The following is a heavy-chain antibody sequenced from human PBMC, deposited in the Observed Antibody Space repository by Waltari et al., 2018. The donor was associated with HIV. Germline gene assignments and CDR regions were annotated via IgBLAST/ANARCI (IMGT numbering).Heavy chain of an antibody. CDR1: GFTFTNYA. CDR3: AKDDSTGSSGYYPFHY. Sequence: EVQLVESGGGLVQPGGSLRLSCAASGFTFTNYAMHWVRQAPGKGLGWVAAISGGGGSTYYAESVKGRFTISRDNAKNTLYLQMNSLRAEDTAVYYCAKDDSTGSSGYYPFHYWGQGTLITVSS. V-gene: IGHV3-23*04. CDR2: ISGGGGST. D-gene: IGHD3-22*01. J-gene: IGHJ4*02.